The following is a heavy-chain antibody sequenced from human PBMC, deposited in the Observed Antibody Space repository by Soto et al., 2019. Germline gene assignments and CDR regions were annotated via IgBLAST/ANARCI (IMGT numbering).Heavy chain of an antibody. Sequence: GGSLRLSCASSGFTVSSNYMSLVRQAPGKGLEWVSVIYSGGYTYYADSVKGRFTISRDNSKNTLYLQMNSLRAEDTAVYYCAALIAAAVVDYWGQGTLVTVSS. CDR1: GFTVSSNY. CDR2: IYSGGYT. D-gene: IGHD6-13*01. V-gene: IGHV3-66*01. J-gene: IGHJ4*02. CDR3: AALIAAAVVDY.